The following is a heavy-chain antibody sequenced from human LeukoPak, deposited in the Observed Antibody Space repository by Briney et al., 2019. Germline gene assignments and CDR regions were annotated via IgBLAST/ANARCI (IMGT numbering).Heavy chain of an antibody. V-gene: IGHV3-15*05. D-gene: IGHD2-8*02. J-gene: IGHJ4*02. CDR2: IKGKPDGGTA. Sequence: VGSLRLSPVSSGLTFSNARMTTGRPAPGKGLEWVGRIKGKPDGGTADYAASVMARFIISRDDSKNTVYLQMNSLREEDSGMYCCSTDTDWVQGTLVAVSS. CDR3: STDTD. CDR1: GLTFSNAR.